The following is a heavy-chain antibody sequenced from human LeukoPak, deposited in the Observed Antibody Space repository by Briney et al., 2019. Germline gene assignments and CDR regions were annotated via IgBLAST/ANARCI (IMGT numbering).Heavy chain of an antibody. CDR3: AITMVRGAIHYYFDY. V-gene: IGHV4-39*01. CDR2: IYYSGST. CDR1: GGSISSSSYY. D-gene: IGHD3-10*01. J-gene: IGHJ4*02. Sequence: SETLSLTCTVSGGSISSSSYYWGWIRQPPGKGLEWIGSIYYSGSTYYNPSLKSRVTISVDTSKNLFSLKLSSVTAADTAVYYCAITMVRGAIHYYFDYWGQGTLVTVSS.